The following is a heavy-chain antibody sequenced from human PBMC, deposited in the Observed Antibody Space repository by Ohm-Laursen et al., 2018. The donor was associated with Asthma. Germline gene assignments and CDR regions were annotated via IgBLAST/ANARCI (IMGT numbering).Heavy chain of an antibody. Sequence: ASVKVSCNASGYTFTSYYMHWVRQAPGQGLEWMGIINPSGGSTSYAQKFQGRVTMTRDTSTSTVYMELSSLRSEDTAVYYCARVDGIAARYYYGMDVWGQGTTVTVSS. J-gene: IGHJ6*02. CDR3: ARVDGIAARYYYGMDV. CDR1: GYTFTSYY. CDR2: INPSGGST. D-gene: IGHD6-6*01. V-gene: IGHV1-46*01.